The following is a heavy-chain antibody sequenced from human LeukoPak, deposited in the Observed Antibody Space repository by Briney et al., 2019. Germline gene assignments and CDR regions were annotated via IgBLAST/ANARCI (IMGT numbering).Heavy chain of an antibody. Sequence: GGSLRLSCAASGFTFSSYSMNWVRQAPGKGLEWVSYISSSSSTIYYADSVKGRFAISRDNAKNSLYLQMNSLRAEDTAVYYCARGPSYSSSAFHFDYWGQGTLVTVSS. CDR1: GFTFSSYS. CDR2: ISSSSSTI. V-gene: IGHV3-48*01. J-gene: IGHJ4*02. CDR3: ARGPSYSSSAFHFDY. D-gene: IGHD6-6*01.